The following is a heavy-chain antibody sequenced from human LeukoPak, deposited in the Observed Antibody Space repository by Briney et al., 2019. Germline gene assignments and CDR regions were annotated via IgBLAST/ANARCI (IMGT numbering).Heavy chain of an antibody. V-gene: IGHV3-48*04. J-gene: IGHJ4*02. D-gene: IGHD3-22*01. CDR3: ARAPAYYYDSSGGNDY. Sequence: GGSLRLSCAASGFTFSSYSMNWVRQAPGKGLEWVSYISSSSSTIYYADSVKGRFTISRDNAKNSLYLQMNSLRAEDTAVYYCARAPAYYYDSSGGNDYWGQGTLVTVSS. CDR1: GFTFSSYS. CDR2: ISSSSSTI.